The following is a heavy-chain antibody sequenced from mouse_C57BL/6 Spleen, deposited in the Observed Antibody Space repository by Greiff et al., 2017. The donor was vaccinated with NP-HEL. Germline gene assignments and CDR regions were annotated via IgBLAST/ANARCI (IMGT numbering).Heavy chain of an antibody. J-gene: IGHJ3*01. Sequence: QVQLQQPGAELVMPGASVKLSCKASGYTFTSYWMHWVKQRPGQGLEWIGEIDPSDSYTNYNQKFKGKSTLTVDKSSSTAYMQLSSLTSKDSAVYYCARSLAWFAYWGQETLVTVSA. CDR2: IDPSDSYT. CDR1: GYTFTSYW. V-gene: IGHV1-69*01. CDR3: ARSLAWFAY.